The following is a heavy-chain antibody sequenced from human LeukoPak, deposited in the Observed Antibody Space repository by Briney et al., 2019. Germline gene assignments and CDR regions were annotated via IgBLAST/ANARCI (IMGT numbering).Heavy chain of an antibody. V-gene: IGHV3-48*03. D-gene: IGHD6-19*01. Sequence: GGSLRLSCAASGFTFSSYEMNWVRQAPGKGLEWVSYISSSGSTIYYADSVKGRFTISRDNAKNSLYLQMNSLRAEDTAVYYCARHTAVAGTYDAFDIWGQGTMVTVSS. CDR3: ARHTAVAGTYDAFDI. CDR1: GFTFSSYE. CDR2: ISSSGSTI. J-gene: IGHJ3*02.